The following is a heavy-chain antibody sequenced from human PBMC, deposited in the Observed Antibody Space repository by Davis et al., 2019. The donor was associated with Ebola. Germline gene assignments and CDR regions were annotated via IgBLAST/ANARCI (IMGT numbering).Heavy chain of an antibody. V-gene: IGHV1-69*13. CDR3: ARDRYSDGSGYFFEQSH. Sequence: SVKVSCKASVGTFSGYPISWVRQAPGQGLEWMGGIIPIFGTTNYAQKFQGRVTITADESTSTAYMELSSLRSEDTAVYYCARDRYSDGSGYFFEQSHWGQGTLVTVSS. D-gene: IGHD3-22*01. J-gene: IGHJ4*02. CDR1: VGTFSGYP. CDR2: IIPIFGTT.